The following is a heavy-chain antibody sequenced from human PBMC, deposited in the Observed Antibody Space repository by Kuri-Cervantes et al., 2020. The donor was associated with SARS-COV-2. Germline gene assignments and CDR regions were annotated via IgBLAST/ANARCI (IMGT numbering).Heavy chain of an antibody. J-gene: IGHJ5*02. CDR3: ARPKRIFDYCSSISCFNWFDP. V-gene: IGHV4-39*01. CDR1: GDSITATGHH. D-gene: IGHD2-2*01. CDR2: IYNSWST. Sequence: GSLRLSCTVSGDSITATGHHWGWIRQSPGKGLEWVGTIYNSWSTHYNPSLKSRATISVDTSKNQVSLKLTSVTAADTAVYYCARPKRIFDYCSSISCFNWFDPWGQGTLVTVSS.